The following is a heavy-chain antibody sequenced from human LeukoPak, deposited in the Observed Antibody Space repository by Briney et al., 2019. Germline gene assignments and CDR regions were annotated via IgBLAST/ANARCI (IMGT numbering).Heavy chain of an antibody. J-gene: IGHJ4*02. CDR3: AKESQLPNSGNYRIDF. Sequence: PGGSLRLSCAASGFTFSSYGMSWVRQAPGKGLEWVSALSGSGGRTYYADSVKGRFTISRDNSKNTLYLQMNSLRVEDTAVYFCAKESQLPNSGNYRIDFWGQGTLVTVSS. CDR2: LSGSGGRT. V-gene: IGHV3-23*01. D-gene: IGHD1-26*01. CDR1: GFTFSSYG.